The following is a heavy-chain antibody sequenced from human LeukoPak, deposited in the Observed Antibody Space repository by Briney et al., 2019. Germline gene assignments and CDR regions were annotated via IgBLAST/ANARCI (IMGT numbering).Heavy chain of an antibody. V-gene: IGHV3-15*01. CDR1: GFISTDAW. D-gene: IGHD4-23*01. J-gene: IGHJ4*02. Sequence: GESLRLSCAASGFISTDAWLSWVRQAPGKGLEWVGRIKGKVDGGTTDYAAPVKGRFTISRDDSQTTVFLQMNSLKTEDTAVYCTAGVGTSDHDYWGQGNLVTVSS. CDR2: IKGKVDGGTT. CDR3: AGVGTSDHDY.